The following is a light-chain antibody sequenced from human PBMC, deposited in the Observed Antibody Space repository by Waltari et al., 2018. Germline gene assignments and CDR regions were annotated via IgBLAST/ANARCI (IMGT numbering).Light chain of an antibody. V-gene: IGLV1-44*01. J-gene: IGLJ2*01. CDR2: RDN. CDR3: ATWDDRQSGVV. CDR1: NSNIGKNT. Sequence: QTILTQPHSASGTPGQRVTVSCSGDNSNIGKNTVNWYQQLPGTAPKRLIYRDNPRPSGVPDRFSGSRSGTSASLAISGLRPDDEASYYCATWDDRQSGVVFGGGTTLTVL.